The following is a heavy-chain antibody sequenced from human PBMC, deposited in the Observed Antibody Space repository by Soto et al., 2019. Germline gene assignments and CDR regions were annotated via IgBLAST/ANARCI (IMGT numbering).Heavy chain of an antibody. J-gene: IGHJ6*03. D-gene: IGHD2-2*01. CDR1: GDTFTSHT. Sequence: HVQLVQSGAEMKKPGSSVKVSCQASGDTFTSHTITWVRQAPGQGLEGVRRIIPMLGITDYAQRLQGRVTLTADKSTGIAYMELRNLRSDDTDMYYCARDQYCSTSTCFGYVDVWGGGTTVIVSS. CDR2: IIPMLGIT. V-gene: IGHV1-69*08. CDR3: ARDQYCSTSTCFGYVDV.